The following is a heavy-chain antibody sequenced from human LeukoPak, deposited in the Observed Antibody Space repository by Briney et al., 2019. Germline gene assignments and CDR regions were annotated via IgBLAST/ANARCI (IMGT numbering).Heavy chain of an antibody. CDR2: ISYDGSNK. CDR3: ARENGGRLWFGFDY. Sequence: GRSLRLSCAASGFTFSSYAMHWVRQAPGKGLEWVAVISYDGSNKYYADSVKGRFTISRDNSKNTLYLQMNSLRAEDTAVYYCARENGGRLWFGFDYWGQGTLVTVSS. J-gene: IGHJ4*02. D-gene: IGHD3-10*01. CDR1: GFTFSSYA. V-gene: IGHV3-30-3*01.